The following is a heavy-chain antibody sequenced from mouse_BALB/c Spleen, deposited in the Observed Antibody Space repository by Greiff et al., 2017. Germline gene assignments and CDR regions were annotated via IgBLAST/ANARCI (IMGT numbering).Heavy chain of an antibody. CDR3: ARNHDGYYGAMDY. D-gene: IGHD2-3*01. CDR2: IWSGGST. Sequence: QVQLQQSGPGLVQPSQSLSITCTVSGFSLTSYGVHWVRQSPGKGLEWLGVIWSGGSTDYNAAFISRLSISKDNSKSQVFFKMNSLQANDTAIYYCARNHDGYYGAMDYWGQGTSVTVPS. J-gene: IGHJ4*01. V-gene: IGHV2-2*02. CDR1: GFSLTSYG.